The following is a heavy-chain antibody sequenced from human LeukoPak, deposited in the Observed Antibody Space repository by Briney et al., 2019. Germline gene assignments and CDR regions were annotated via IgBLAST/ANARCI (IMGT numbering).Heavy chain of an antibody. CDR1: GYTFTSYA. CDR2: INTNTGNP. V-gene: IGHV7-4-1*02. Sequence: ASVKVSCKASGYTFTSYAMNWVRQAPGQGLEWMGWINTNTGNPTYAQGFTGRFVFSLDTSVSTAYLQISSLKAEDTAVYYCAREGDIVVVPAALYSWSLGLFDPWGQGTLVTVSS. CDR3: AREGDIVVVPAALYSWSLGLFDP. J-gene: IGHJ5*02. D-gene: IGHD2-2*01.